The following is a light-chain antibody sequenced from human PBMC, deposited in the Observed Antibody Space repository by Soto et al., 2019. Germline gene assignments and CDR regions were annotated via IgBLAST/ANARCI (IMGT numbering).Light chain of an antibody. CDR2: DAS. J-gene: IGKJ4*01. CDR1: QNVFNK. Sequence: EIVMTESPAPPSLSPRGGDTPSRKASQNVFNKIARDQQRPGQTPRLLIYDASTRATGISARFSGSGYGTEFTLTISSLQSEDFAVYFCQQCRNWPLTFGGGTKVDIK. V-gene: IGKV3-15*01. CDR3: QQCRNWPLT.